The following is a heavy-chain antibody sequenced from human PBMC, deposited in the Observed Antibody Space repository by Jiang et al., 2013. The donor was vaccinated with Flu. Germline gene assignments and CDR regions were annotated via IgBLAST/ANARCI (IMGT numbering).Heavy chain of an antibody. CDR1: GGSISGYY. Sequence: GPGLVKPSETLSLTCSVSGGSISGYYWGWIRQPPGKGLEWIGSIYYSGSTYYNTSLQSRVTISLDTSKNQFSLKLNSVTAADTAVYYCARGDGFGLYGKDWGQGTLVTVSS. D-gene: IGHD5-24*01. CDR3: ARGDGFGLYGKD. CDR2: IYYSGST. J-gene: IGHJ1*01. V-gene: IGHV4-39*01.